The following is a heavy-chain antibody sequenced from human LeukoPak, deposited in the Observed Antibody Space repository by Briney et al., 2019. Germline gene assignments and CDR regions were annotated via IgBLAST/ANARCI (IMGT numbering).Heavy chain of an antibody. J-gene: IGHJ6*02. CDR2: IWYDGSNK. V-gene: IGHV3-33*01. CDR1: GFIFSSYG. CDR3: ARDIGRDYYYGMDV. D-gene: IGHD1-26*01. Sequence: GRSLRLSCAASGFIFSSYGMHWVRQAPGKGLEWVAVIWYDGSNKYYADSVKGRFTISRDNSKNTLYLQMNSLRAEDTAVYYCARDIGRDYYYGMDVWGQGTTVTVFS.